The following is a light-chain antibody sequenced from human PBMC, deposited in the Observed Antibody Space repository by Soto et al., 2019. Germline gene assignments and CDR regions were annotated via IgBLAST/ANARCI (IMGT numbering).Light chain of an antibody. CDR2: RAS. V-gene: IGKV3-15*01. CDR3: QQYNDWPYN. J-gene: IGKJ2*01. CDR1: QSVDSN. Sequence: EVVMTHSPATLSVSPGERATLSCRASQSVDSNLAWYQQKPGQAPRLLIYRASTRAAGIPDTFSGSGSGTEFTLTISGLQSEDVAVYYCQQYNDWPYNFGQGTKLDIK.